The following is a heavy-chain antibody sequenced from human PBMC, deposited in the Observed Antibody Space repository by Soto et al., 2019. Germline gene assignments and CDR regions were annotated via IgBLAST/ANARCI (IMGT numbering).Heavy chain of an antibody. J-gene: IGHJ6*02. V-gene: IGHV3-73*02. CDR3: FRENYFSYHGMDV. CDR1: GFAFSGST. Sequence: EVQLVESGGGLVQPGGSLTLSCAGSGFAFSGSTIHWVRQASGKGLEWVGRIRSKANSYATAYAASVKGRFIISRDDSKTTAYLQMISLKIEVTAVYYSFRENYFSYHGMDVWGQGTTVTVSS. CDR2: IRSKANSYAT.